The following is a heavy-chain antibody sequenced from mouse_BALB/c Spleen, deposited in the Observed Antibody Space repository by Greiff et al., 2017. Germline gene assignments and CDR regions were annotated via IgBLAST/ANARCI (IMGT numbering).Heavy chain of an antibody. J-gene: IGHJ3*01. Sequence: VKLVESGPQLVRPGASVKISCKASGYSFTSYWMHWVKQRPGQGLEWIGMIDPSDSETRLNQKFKDKATLTVDKSSSTAYMQLSSPTSEDSAVYYCARDGNYSLFAYWGQGTLVTVSA. CDR2: IDPSDSET. D-gene: IGHD2-1*01. CDR1: GYSFTSYW. V-gene: IGHV1S126*01. CDR3: ARDGNYSLFAY.